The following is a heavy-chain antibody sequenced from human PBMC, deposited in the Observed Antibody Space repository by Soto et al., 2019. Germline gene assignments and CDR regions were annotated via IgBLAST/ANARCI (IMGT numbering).Heavy chain of an antibody. Sequence: QVRLVESGGGVVQPGRSLRLSCAASGFTFSSYGMHWVRQAPGKGLEWVAVISYDGINKYYADSVKGRFTITRDHSKNTLYLQMTSLRDEDTAVYYCAKVHRAYCAGDCGYGGQGTLVTVSS. CDR2: ISYDGINK. CDR1: GFTFSSYG. V-gene: IGHV3-30*18. J-gene: IGHJ4*02. CDR3: AKVHRAYCAGDCGY. D-gene: IGHD2-21*01.